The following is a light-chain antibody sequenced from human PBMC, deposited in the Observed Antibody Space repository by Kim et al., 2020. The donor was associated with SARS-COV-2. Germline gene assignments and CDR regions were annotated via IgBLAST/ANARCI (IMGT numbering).Light chain of an antibody. Sequence: GQEVTISCSGSRSNIGSNYVAWFQRLPGTAPKLLIYDNNNRPSGIPDRFSGSKSGTSATLAITGLQTGDEADYYCGAWDSSLSGGVFGGGTKVTVL. J-gene: IGLJ2*01. V-gene: IGLV1-51*01. CDR1: RSNIGSNY. CDR2: DNN. CDR3: GAWDSSLSGGV.